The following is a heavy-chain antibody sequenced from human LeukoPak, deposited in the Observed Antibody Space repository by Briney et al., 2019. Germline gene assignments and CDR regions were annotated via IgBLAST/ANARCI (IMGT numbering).Heavy chain of an antibody. J-gene: IGHJ3*02. CDR3: ARDQGLTTPAGDAFDI. V-gene: IGHV3-53*01. CDR2: IYSGGST. D-gene: IGHD3-3*01. CDR1: GFTVSSNY. Sequence: GGSLRLSCAASGFTVSSNYMSWVRQAPGKGLEWVSVIYSGGSTYYADSVKGRFTISRDNSKNTLYLQMNSLRAEDTAVYYCARDQGLTTPAGDAFDIWGQGTMVTVSS.